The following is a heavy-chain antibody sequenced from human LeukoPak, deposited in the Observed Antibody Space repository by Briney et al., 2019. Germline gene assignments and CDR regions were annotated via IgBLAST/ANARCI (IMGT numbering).Heavy chain of an antibody. CDR3: TRDRSGGTYHHASSGYSL. CDR1: GFSFSDYY. Sequence: GGSLRLSCAASGFSFSDYYMSWIRQAPGKGLEWVSYISGGGDTIYYAESVRGRFTISMDNAKNSLYLLMNSLTAEDTAVYYCTRDRSGGTYHHASSGYSLWGQGTLVTVSS. CDR2: ISGGGDTI. J-gene: IGHJ4*02. V-gene: IGHV3-11*01. D-gene: IGHD3-22*01.